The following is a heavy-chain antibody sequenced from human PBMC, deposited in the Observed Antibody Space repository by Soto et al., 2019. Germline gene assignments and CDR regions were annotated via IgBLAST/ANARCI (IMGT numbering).Heavy chain of an antibody. CDR3: ARDPSVAGRDAFDI. J-gene: IGHJ3*02. CDR1: GNTFIGYY. V-gene: IGHV1-2*04. CDR2: INPNSGGT. D-gene: IGHD6-19*01. Sequence: ASVKVSCKASGNTFIGYYMHWVRQAPGQGLEWMGWINPNSGGTDYAQKFQGWVTMTRDTSISTAYMELSRLKSDDTAVYYCARDPSVAGRDAFDIWGQGTMVTVSS.